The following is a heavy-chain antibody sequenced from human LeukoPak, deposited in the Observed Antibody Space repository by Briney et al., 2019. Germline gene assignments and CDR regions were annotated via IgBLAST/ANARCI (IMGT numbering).Heavy chain of an antibody. CDR1: GGSISSYY. V-gene: IGHV4-4*07. CDR3: ARAQASSSWYHYYYYMDV. D-gene: IGHD6-13*01. J-gene: IGHJ6*03. Sequence: SETLSLTCTVSGGSISSYYWSWIRQPAGKGLEWIGRIYTSGSTNYNPSLKSRVTMSVDTSKNQFSLKLSSVTAADTAVYYCARAQASSSWYHYYYYMDVWGKGTTVTISS. CDR2: IYTSGST.